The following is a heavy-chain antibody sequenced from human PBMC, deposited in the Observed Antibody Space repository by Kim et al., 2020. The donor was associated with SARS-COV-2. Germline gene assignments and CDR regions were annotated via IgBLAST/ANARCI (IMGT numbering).Heavy chain of an antibody. V-gene: IGHV4-59*13. D-gene: IGHD3-10*01. Sequence: SETLSLTCTVSGGSISSYYWSWIRQPPGKGLEWIGYIYYSGSTNYNPSLKSRVTISVDTSKNQFSLKLSSVTAADTAVYYCARDRGSGSYPPYNWFDPWGQGTLVTVSS. CDR3: ARDRGSGSYPPYNWFDP. CDR1: GGSISSYY. J-gene: IGHJ5*02. CDR2: IYYSGST.